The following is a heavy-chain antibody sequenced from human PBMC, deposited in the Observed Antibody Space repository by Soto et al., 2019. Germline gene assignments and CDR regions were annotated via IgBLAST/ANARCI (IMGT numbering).Heavy chain of an antibody. Sequence: QVQLVESGGGVVQPGRSLRLSCAASGFTFSSYGMHWVRQAPGKGLEWVAVISYDGSNKYYADSVKGRFTISRDNSQKTLYLQMNRLRAEDTGGYYCARSPYSVRYLGYFDYWGQGTLVTVSS. J-gene: IGHJ4*02. D-gene: IGHD1-26*01. CDR3: ARSPYSVRYLGYFDY. CDR1: GFTFSSYG. CDR2: ISYDGSNK. V-gene: IGHV3-30*03.